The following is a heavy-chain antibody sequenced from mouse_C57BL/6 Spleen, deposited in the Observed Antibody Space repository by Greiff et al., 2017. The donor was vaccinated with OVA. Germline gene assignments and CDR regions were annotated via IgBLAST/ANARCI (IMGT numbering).Heavy chain of an antibody. V-gene: IGHV1-69*01. J-gene: IGHJ2*01. CDR3: ARGSNSAHFAY. CDR1: GYTFTSYW. CDR2: IDPSDSYT. Sequence: VQLQQPGAELVMPGASVKLSCKASGYTFTSYWMHWVKQRPGQGLEWIGEIDPSDSYTNYNQKFKGKSTLTVDKSSSTAYMQLSSLTSADSAVYYCARGSNSAHFAYWGQGTTLTVSS. D-gene: IGHD2-5*01.